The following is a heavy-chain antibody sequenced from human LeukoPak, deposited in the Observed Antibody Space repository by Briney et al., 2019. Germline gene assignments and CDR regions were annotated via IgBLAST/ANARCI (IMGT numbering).Heavy chain of an antibody. Sequence: GGSLRLSCAASGFTFSSYAMSWVRQAPGKGLEWVSAISGSGGSTYYADSVKGRFTISRDNSKNTLYLQMNSLRAEDTAVYYCAKDRVIVRDLWSGYYWDYWGQGTLVTVSS. D-gene: IGHD3-3*01. V-gene: IGHV3-23*01. CDR3: AKDRVIVRDLWSGYYWDY. CDR2: ISGSGGST. J-gene: IGHJ4*02. CDR1: GFTFSSYA.